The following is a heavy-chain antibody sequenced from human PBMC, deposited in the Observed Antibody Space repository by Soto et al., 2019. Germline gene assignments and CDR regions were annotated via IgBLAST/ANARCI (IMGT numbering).Heavy chain of an antibody. D-gene: IGHD3-10*01. CDR3: AKDDYYGSGSPIYYYGMDV. Sequence: PGGSLRLSCAASGFTFSSYAMSWVRQAPGKGLEWVSAISGSGGSTYYADSVKGRFTISRDNSKNTLYLQMNSLRAEDTAVYYCAKDDYYGSGSPIYYYGMDVWGQGTTVTVSS. J-gene: IGHJ6*02. CDR2: ISGSGGST. CDR1: GFTFSSYA. V-gene: IGHV3-23*01.